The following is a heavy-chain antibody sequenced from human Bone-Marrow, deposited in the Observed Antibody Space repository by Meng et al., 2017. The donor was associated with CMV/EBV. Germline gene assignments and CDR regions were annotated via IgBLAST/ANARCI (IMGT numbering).Heavy chain of an antibody. CDR2: INHSGST. J-gene: IGHJ4*02. CDR1: GGSFSGYY. CDR3: ARVFILQQNIVVVPAATTHYFDY. D-gene: IGHD2-2*01. V-gene: IGHV4-34*01. Sequence: SETLSLTCAVYGGSFSGYYWSWIRQPPGKGLEWIGGINHSGSTNYNPSLKSRVTISVDTSKNQFSLKLSSVTAADTAVYYCARVFILQQNIVVVPAATTHYFDYWGQGTLVTVSS.